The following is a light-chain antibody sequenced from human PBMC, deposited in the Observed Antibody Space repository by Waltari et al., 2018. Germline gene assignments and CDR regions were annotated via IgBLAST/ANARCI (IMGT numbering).Light chain of an antibody. CDR1: SSDVGAYDY. CDR2: DVS. Sequence: QSALTQPASVSGSPGQSITISCTGTSSDVGAYDYVSWYQQHPGQAPQLMIYDVSNRPSGISNRFSGSKSGNTASLSISGLQTEDEAECYCSAYTTSVTLVFGTGTKVTVL. V-gene: IGLV2-14*03. CDR3: SAYTTSVTLV. J-gene: IGLJ1*01.